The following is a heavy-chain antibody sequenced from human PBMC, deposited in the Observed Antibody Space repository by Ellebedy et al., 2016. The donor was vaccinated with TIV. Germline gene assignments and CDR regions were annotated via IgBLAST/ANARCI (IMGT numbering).Heavy chain of an antibody. CDR3: ARASEGAFDI. CDR1: GFTFSSYW. CDR2: IKKDGSDE. J-gene: IGHJ3*02. Sequence: GESLKISCAASGFTFSSYWMSWVRQAPGKGLEWVANIKKDGSDEYYVDSVKGRLTISRDNARNSLYLHMNGLRAEDTAVYYCARASEGAFDIWGQGTTVIVSS. V-gene: IGHV3-7*03.